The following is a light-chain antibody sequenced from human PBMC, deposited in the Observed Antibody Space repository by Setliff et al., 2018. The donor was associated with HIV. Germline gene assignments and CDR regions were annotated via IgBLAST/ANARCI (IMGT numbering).Light chain of an antibody. CDR3: QSYDSSLSALYV. J-gene: IGLJ1*01. Sequence: QSVLTQPSSVSGAPGQRVTISCTGSSSNIGAGYDVHWYQQLPGIAPKLLIYGNNNRPSGVPDRFSGSKSGTSASLAITGLQAEDEADYYCQSYDSSLSALYVFGAGTKVTVL. V-gene: IGLV1-40*01. CDR1: SSNIGAGYD. CDR2: GNN.